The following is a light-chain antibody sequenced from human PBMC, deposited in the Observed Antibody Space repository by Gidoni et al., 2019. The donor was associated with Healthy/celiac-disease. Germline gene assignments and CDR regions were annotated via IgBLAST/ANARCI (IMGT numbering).Light chain of an antibody. CDR1: QSIISY. CDR2: AAS. CDR3: QQSYSTPNT. J-gene: IGKJ2*01. Sequence: DIQLPQSPSSLSASVGDRVTITCRASQSIISYLNWYQQKPGKDPKLLIYAASSLQSGVPSRFSGSGSGTDFTLTISSLQPEDFATYYCQQSYSTPNTFGQGTKLEIK. V-gene: IGKV1-39*01.